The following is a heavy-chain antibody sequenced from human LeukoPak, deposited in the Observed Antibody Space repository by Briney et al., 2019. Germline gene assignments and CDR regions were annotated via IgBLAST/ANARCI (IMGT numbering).Heavy chain of an antibody. D-gene: IGHD1-26*01. CDR1: GYTFTSYA. CDR3: ARVPPWELLGWAPFDY. V-gene: IGHV1-3*01. J-gene: IGHJ4*02. Sequence: ASVRVSCKASGYTFTSYAIHWVRQAPGQRLEWMGWINAGTDKTKYSQKFQGRVTIARDTSASTVYMELSSLRSEDTAVYYYARVPPWELLGWAPFDYWGQGTLVTVSS. CDR2: INAGTDKT.